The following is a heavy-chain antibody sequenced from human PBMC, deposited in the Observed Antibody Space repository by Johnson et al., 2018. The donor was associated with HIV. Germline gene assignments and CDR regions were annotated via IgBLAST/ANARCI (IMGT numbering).Heavy chain of an antibody. Sequence: QVKLVESGGGVVQPGRSLRLSCAASGVIFSSYGMHWVRQAPGKGLEWVALIWYDGSTKYYADSVKGRFTVSRDNSKNTLSLQMNSLRAEDTAVYFCAKERRDYDAFDIWGQGTMVTVSS. CDR1: GVIFSSYG. CDR3: AKERRDYDAFDI. V-gene: IGHV3-33*06. D-gene: IGHD4-11*01. CDR2: IWYDGSTK. J-gene: IGHJ3*02.